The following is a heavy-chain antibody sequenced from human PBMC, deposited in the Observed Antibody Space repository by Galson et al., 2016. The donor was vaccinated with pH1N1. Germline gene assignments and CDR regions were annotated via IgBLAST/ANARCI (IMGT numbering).Heavy chain of an antibody. CDR3: ATFRNSDGFEF. J-gene: IGHJ3*01. D-gene: IGHD1-14*01. CDR1: GYSISSSYY. Sequence: ETLSLTCAVSGYSISSSYYWGWIRQPPGKGLEWIGSIYHSGTTYYNPSLKSRLSISIDTSKNHFSLRMTSVTAADTAVYYCATFRNSDGFEFWGQGTVVGVST. CDR2: IYHSGTT. V-gene: IGHV4-38-2*01.